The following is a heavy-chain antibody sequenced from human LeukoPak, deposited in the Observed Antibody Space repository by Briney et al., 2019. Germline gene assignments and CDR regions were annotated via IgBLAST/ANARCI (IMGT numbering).Heavy chain of an antibody. D-gene: IGHD5-24*01. CDR1: GGTFSSYA. Sequence: SVKVSCKASGGTFSSYAISWMRQAPGQGLEWMGGIIPIFGTANYAQKFQGRVTITTDESTSTAYMELSSLRSEVTAVYYCASLEDGPWYYYYYMDVWGKGTTVTVSS. J-gene: IGHJ6*03. CDR2: IIPIFGTA. CDR3: ASLEDGPWYYYYYMDV. V-gene: IGHV1-69*05.